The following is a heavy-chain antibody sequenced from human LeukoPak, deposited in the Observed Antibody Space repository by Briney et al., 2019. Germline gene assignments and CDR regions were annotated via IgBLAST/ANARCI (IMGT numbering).Heavy chain of an antibody. V-gene: IGHV3-48*03. J-gene: IGHJ4*02. D-gene: IGHD5-18*01. CDR3: AREAAMAPPFDY. Sequence: GGSLRLSCAASGFTFSSYEMNWVRQVPGKALEWVSYMSGSGTTIYYADSVKGRFTISRDNAKNSLYLQMNSLRAEDTAVYYCAREAAMAPPFDYWGQGTLVTVSS. CDR1: GFTFSSYE. CDR2: MSGSGTTI.